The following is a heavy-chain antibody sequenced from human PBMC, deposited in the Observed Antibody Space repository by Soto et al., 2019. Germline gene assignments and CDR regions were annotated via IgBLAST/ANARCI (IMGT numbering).Heavy chain of an antibody. CDR3: AREENCSDGICYSEYFQR. V-gene: IGHV1-46*01. Sequence: ASVKVSCKASGYIFTAYSMHWVRQAPGQGLEWMGVVNPSGGSTNYAQKFQGRITMTRDTSTSTVYMDLSSLTSEDTAVYYCAREENCSDGICYSEYFQRWGQGTLVTVSS. CDR1: GYIFTAYS. J-gene: IGHJ1*01. CDR2: VNPSGGST. D-gene: IGHD2-15*01.